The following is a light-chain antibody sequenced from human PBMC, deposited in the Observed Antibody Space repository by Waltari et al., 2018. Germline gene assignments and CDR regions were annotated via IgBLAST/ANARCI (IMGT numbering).Light chain of an antibody. CDR2: DVT. CDR1: TSDVGAYNY. Sequence: SALTQPRSVSVSPGQSVTISCTGTTSDVGAYNYVSWYQHHPGKAPKPMIFDVTQRPSGVPDRFSGSKSANTASLTSSGLQAEDEADYYCCSFAGTYTWVFGGGTKVTVL. CDR3: CSFAGTYTWV. V-gene: IGLV2-11*01. J-gene: IGLJ3*02.